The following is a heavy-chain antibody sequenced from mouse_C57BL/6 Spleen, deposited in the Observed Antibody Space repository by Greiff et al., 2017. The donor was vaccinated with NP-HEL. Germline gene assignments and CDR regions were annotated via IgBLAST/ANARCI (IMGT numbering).Heavy chain of an antibody. D-gene: IGHD4-1*01. V-gene: IGHV1-5*01. CDR3: TTDLTGYYAMDY. J-gene: IGHJ4*01. CDR1: GYTFTSYW. CDR2: IYPGNSDT. Sequence: EVQLQQSGTVLARPGASVKMSCKTSGYTFTSYWMHWVKQRPGQGLEWIGAIYPGNSDTSYNQKFKGKAKLTAVTSASTAYMELSSLTNEDSAVYYCTTDLTGYYAMDYWGQGTSVTVSS.